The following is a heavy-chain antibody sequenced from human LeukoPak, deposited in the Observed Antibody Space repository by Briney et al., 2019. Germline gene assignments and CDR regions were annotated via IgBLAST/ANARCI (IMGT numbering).Heavy chain of an antibody. CDR1: GFTFSSYA. CDR2: ISGSGGST. J-gene: IGHJ6*03. CDR3: ARGQLGDYYYYMDV. V-gene: IGHV3-23*01. Sequence: GGSLRLSCAASGFTFSSYAMSWVRQAPGKGLEWVSAISGSGGSTYYADSVKGRFTTSRDNSKNTLYLQMNSLRAEDTAVYYCARGQLGDYYYYMDVWGKGTTVTVSS. D-gene: IGHD6-6*01.